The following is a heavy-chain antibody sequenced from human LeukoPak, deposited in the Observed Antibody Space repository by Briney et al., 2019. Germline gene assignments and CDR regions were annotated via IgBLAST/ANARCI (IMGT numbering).Heavy chain of an antibody. CDR2: IYSDGST. D-gene: IGHD3-3*01. CDR3: ARDRAGNAYYTGNPFDY. J-gene: IGHJ4*02. Sequence: PGGSLRLSCAASGFTVSSNYMSWVRQAPGKGLEWVSVIYSDGSTYYAESVKGRVTISRDNSKNTLYLQMNSLRAEDTAVYYCARDRAGNAYYTGNPFDYWGQGTLVTVSS. V-gene: IGHV3-66*01. CDR1: GFTVSSNY.